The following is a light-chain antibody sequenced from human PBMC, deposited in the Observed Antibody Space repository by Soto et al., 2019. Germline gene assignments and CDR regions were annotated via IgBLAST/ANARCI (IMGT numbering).Light chain of an antibody. CDR2: GAS. CDR1: QSVSSNN. Sequence: EIVLTQSPGTLSLSPGDTATLSCRASQSVSSNNLAWYHQKPGQTPRLLIYGASSRATGIPDRFSGSGSGTDFTLTISRLEPEDFAMYYCQQYDNSITFGQGTRLEIE. V-gene: IGKV3-20*01. J-gene: IGKJ5*01. CDR3: QQYDNSIT.